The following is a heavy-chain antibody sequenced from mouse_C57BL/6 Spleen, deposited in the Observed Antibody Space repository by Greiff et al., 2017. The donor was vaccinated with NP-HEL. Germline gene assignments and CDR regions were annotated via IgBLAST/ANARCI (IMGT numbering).Heavy chain of an antibody. CDR2: INPYNGGT. J-gene: IGHJ4*01. CDR3: ARDYGSSYVDAMDY. D-gene: IGHD1-1*01. Sequence: VQLKESGPVLVKPGASVKMSCKASGYTFTDYYMNWVKQSHGKSLEWIGVINPYNGGTSYNQKFKGKATLTVDKSSSTAYMELNSLTSEDSAVYYCARDYGSSYVDAMDYWGQGTSVTVSS. CDR1: GYTFTDYY. V-gene: IGHV1-19*01.